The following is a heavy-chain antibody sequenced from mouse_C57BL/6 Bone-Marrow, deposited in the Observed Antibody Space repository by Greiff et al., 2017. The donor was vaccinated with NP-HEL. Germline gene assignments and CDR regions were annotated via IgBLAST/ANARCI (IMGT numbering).Heavy chain of an antibody. CDR3: ARGGLPGY. D-gene: IGHD3-3*01. CDR2: IDPSDSYT. J-gene: IGHJ2*01. V-gene: IGHV1-50*01. CDR1: GYTFTSYW. Sequence: QVQLQQPGAELVKPGASVKLSCKASGYTFTSYWMQWVKQRPGQGLEWIGEIDPSDSYTNYNQKFKGKATLTVDTSSSTAYMQLSSLTSEDSAVYYCARGGLPGYWGQGTTLTVSS.